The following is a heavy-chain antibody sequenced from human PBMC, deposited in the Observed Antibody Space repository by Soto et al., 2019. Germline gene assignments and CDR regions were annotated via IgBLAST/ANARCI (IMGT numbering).Heavy chain of an antibody. J-gene: IGHJ1*01. V-gene: IGHV1-46*01. Sequence: HLAQSGPEVKRPGASGKISCKASGFIFTDWFMHWVRQAPGQGPEWMGIINTSGGNSSYSQKFQDRVTMTRDTSTITLYLELSSLTSADTAVYYCAKEGAIPGEVDAWGQGTLGTVSA. CDR3: AKEGAIPGEVDA. CDR2: INTSGGNS. CDR1: GFIFTDWF. D-gene: IGHD2-21*01.